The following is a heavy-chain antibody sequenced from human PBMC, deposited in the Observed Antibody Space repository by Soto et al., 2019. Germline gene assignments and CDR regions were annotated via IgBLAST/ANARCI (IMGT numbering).Heavy chain of an antibody. J-gene: IGHJ4*02. CDR2: IYYSGST. D-gene: IGHD6-13*01. V-gene: IGHV4-39*01. CDR3: ASGIYSSSWYCFDY. CDR1: GGSISSSSYY. Sequence: SETLSLTCTVSGGSISSSSYYWGWIRQPPGKGLEWIGSIYYSGSTYYNPSLKSRVTISVDTSKNQFSLKLSSVTAADTAVYYCASGIYSSSWYCFDYWGQGTLVTVSS.